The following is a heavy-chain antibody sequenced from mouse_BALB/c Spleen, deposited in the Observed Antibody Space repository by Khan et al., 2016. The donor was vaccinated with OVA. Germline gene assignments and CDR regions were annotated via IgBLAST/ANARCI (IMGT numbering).Heavy chain of an antibody. CDR1: GFSLTGYG. V-gene: IGHV2-6-7*01. CDR3: ARGRCYFDRGFAY. J-gene: IGHJ3*01. CDR2: IWGDGST. Sequence: QVTLKESGPGLVAPSQSLSITCTVSGFSLTGYGVNWVRQPPGKGLEWLGMIWGDGSTDYNSVLKSRLSISKDNAKSQDFLKMNSMQTDDTATDYGARGRCYFDRGFAYWGQGTLVTVSA.